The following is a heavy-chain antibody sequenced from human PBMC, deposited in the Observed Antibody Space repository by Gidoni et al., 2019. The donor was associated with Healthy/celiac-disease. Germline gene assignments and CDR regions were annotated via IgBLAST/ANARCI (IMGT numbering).Heavy chain of an antibody. CDR2: IKSKTDGWTT. CDR3: TTDRHCSGGSCYHYFDY. J-gene: IGHJ4*02. V-gene: IGHV3-15*01. CDR1: GFSFSNAW. D-gene: IGHD2-15*01. Sequence: EVQLVESGGGLVKPGGSLRLSCAASGFSFSNAWMSWVRQAPGKGLEWVGRIKSKTDGWTTDYAAPVKGRFTISRDDSKNTLYLQMNSLKTEDTAVYYCTTDRHCSGGSCYHYFDYWGQGTLVTVSS.